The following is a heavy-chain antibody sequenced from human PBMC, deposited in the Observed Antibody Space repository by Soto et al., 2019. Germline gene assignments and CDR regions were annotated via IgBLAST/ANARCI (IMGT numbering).Heavy chain of an antibody. Sequence: EVQLLESGGGLRRPGGSLRLSCAASGLIFDNYAMNWVRQTPGKGLEWVSAISGTGANAYYTASVKGRFIISRDNSNNTLYLQMNSLKPEDTALYFCAKEDPGPLMWGQGTRVTVSS. V-gene: IGHV3-23*01. CDR3: AKEDPGPLM. CDR2: ISGTGANA. CDR1: GLIFDNYA. D-gene: IGHD3-10*01. J-gene: IGHJ3*02.